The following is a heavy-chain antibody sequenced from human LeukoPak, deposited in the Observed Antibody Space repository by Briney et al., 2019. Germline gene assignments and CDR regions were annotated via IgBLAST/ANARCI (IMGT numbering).Heavy chain of an antibody. J-gene: IGHJ6*03. V-gene: IGHV1-18*01. CDR1: GYTFTSYG. CDR2: SSAYNGTT. D-gene: IGHD3-3*01. CDR3: ARLYYDFWSGYFRPTYYYYYYYMDV. Sequence: ASVKVSCKASGYTFTSYGISWVGQAPGQWLEWMGWSSAYNGTTDYAQKLEVIVTITTNTSTSTTYMELRSLRSDDTAVYYCARLYYDFWSGYFRPTYYYYYYYMDVWGKGTTVTVSS.